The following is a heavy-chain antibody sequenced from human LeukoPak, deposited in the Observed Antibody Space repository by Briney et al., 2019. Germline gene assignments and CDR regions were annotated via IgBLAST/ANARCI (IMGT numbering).Heavy chain of an antibody. CDR2: ILYDGSEK. CDR1: GFTFSQYS. D-gene: IGHD1/OR15-1a*01. CDR3: ARKPANSYLFDY. Sequence: GRSLRLSCAASGFTFSQYSMHWVRQAPGKGLEWVAVILYDGSEKSYGDSVKGRFTVSRDNSKNTLYLQMNSLRAEDTAVYSCARKPANSYLFDYWGQGTLVSVSP. V-gene: IGHV3-30-3*01. J-gene: IGHJ4*02.